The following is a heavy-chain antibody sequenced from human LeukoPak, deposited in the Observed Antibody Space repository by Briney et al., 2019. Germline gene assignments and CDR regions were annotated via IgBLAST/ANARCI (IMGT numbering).Heavy chain of an antibody. CDR2: IYYSGST. D-gene: IGHD3-9*01. V-gene: IGHV4-39*07. CDR1: GGSISSSTSY. J-gene: IGHJ4*02. CDR3: ARSNYDILTGYNFDN. Sequence: PSETLSLTCTVPGGSISSSTSYWGWIRQPPEKGLEWIGTIYYSGSTFYNPSLKSRVTILVDKSKNQFSLKLSSVTAADTAVYYCARSNYDILTGYNFDNWGQGTLVTVSS.